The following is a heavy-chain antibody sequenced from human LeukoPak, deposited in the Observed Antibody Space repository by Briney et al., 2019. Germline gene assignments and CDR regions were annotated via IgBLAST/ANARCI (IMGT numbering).Heavy chain of an antibody. J-gene: IGHJ4*02. CDR2: ISGSGGST. V-gene: IGHV3-23*01. CDR1: GFTFSSYA. CDR3: TKDQDYYDSPFDY. Sequence: EGSLRLSCAASGFTFSSYAMSWVRQAPGKGLEWVSAISGSGGSTYYADSVKGRFTISRDNSKNTLYLQMNSLRAEDTAVYYCTKDQDYYDSPFDYWGQGTLVTVSS. D-gene: IGHD3-22*01.